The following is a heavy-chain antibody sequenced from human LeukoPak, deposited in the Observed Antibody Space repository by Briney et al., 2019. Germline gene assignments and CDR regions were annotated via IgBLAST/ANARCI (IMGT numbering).Heavy chain of an antibody. CDR3: ESAKLPYYDFWSGYDS. Sequence: SVKVSCMASGGTFSSYAISWVRRAPGQGLEWMGGIIPIFGTANYAQKFQGRVTITADESTMPAYMELSSLRSAEPAVSYCESAKLPYYDFWSGYDSWGQGTLVTVSS. D-gene: IGHD3-3*01. CDR2: IIPIFGTA. J-gene: IGHJ5*01. V-gene: IGHV1-69*13. CDR1: GGTFSSYA.